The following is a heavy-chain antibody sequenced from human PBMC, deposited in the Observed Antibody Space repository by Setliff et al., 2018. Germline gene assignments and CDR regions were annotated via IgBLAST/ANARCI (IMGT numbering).Heavy chain of an antibody. CDR2: IYYSGST. D-gene: IGHD3-16*01. CDR3: ARGLVDERTAYPYAEYFQY. J-gene: IGHJ4*01. V-gene: IGHV4-39*01. Sequence: SETLSLTCTVSGGSISSSSYYWGWIRQPPGKGLEWIGSIYYSGSTYYNPSLKSRVTISVDTSKNQFSLKLSSVTAADTAVYYCARGLVDERTAYPYAEYFQYWGDGTLVTVSS. CDR1: GGSISSSSYY.